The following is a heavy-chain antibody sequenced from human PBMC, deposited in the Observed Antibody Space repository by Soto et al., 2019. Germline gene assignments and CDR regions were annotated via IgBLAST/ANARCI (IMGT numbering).Heavy chain of an antibody. D-gene: IGHD3-22*01. V-gene: IGHV3-21*01. CDR3: ARDGDFGTYYYDSSGYQAPYYFDY. Sequence: PXESLRLSCAASCFTFSSYSMNWVRRAPGKGLEWVSSISSSSSYIYYADSVKGRFTISRDNAKNSLYLQMNSLRAEDTAVYYCARDGDFGTYYYDSSGYQAPYYFDYWGQGTLVTVPS. J-gene: IGHJ4*02. CDR2: ISSSSSYI. CDR1: CFTFSSYS.